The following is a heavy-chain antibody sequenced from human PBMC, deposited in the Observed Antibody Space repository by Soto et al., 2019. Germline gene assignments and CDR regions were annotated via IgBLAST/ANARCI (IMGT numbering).Heavy chain of an antibody. CDR2: IFHSGNT. V-gene: IGHV4-30-2*01. CDR1: GGSISSGGYS. Sequence: QLQLQESGSGLVKPSQTLSLTCAVSGGSISSGGYSWSWIRQPPGKGLEWIGYIFHSGNTYYNPSLSSRGTMYVDRFKNQFSLDLSSVAAADTAVYYFDRVDVYTTMDLVIAFYIWGEGTMVTVS. CDR3: DRVDVYTTMDLVIAFYI. J-gene: IGHJ3*02. D-gene: IGHD3-10*01.